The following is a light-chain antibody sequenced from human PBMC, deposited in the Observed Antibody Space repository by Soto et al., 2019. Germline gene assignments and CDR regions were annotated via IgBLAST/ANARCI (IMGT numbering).Light chain of an antibody. CDR2: DVN. J-gene: IGLJ2*01. CDR1: STDVGGYKY. CDR3: SSYTSTGTLVV. Sequence: QSALIQPASVSGSPGQSITISCTGTSTDVGGYKYVSWYQQHPGKVPKLMIYDVNNRPSGVSNRFSGSKSGNTASLTISGLQAEDEADYYCSSYTSTGTLVVFGGGTKLTVL. V-gene: IGLV2-14*03.